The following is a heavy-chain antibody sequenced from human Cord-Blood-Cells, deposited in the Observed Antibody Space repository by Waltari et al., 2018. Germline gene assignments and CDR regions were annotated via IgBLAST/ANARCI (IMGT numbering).Heavy chain of an antibody. D-gene: IGHD6-13*01. CDR3: ARDRAGRVTAAVDAFDI. Sequence: QVQLVQSGAEVKKPGSSVKVSCKASGGTFSSYAISWVRQAPGQGLEWMGGSIPIYGPGNCAQEVQGRGTITPDESTSTAYMDLTSLRSEDTAVYDCARDRAGRVTAAVDAFDIWGQGTMVTVSS. V-gene: IGHV1-69*01. J-gene: IGHJ3*02. CDR1: GGTFSSYA. CDR2: SIPIYGPG.